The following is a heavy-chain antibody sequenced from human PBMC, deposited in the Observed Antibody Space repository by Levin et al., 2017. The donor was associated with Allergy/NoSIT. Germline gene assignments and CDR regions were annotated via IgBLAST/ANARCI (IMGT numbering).Heavy chain of an antibody. CDR3: ARHAIAAAGPDKDNWFDP. CDR2: IYYSGST. J-gene: IGHJ5*02. CDR1: GGSISSSSYY. D-gene: IGHD6-13*01. Sequence: SSETLSLTCTVSGGSISSSSYYWGWIRQPPGKGLEWIGSIYYSGSTYYNPSLKSRVTISVDTSKNQFSLKLSSVTAADTAVYYCARHAIAAAGPDKDNWFDPWGQGTLVTVSS. V-gene: IGHV4-39*01.